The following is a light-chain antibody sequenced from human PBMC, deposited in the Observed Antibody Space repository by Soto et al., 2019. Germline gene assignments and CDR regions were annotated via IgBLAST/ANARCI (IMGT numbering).Light chain of an antibody. V-gene: IGKV1-5*03. CDR1: QSISGW. Sequence: ASVGDRVTITCRASQSISGWLAWYQQRPGKAPKLMIYKASTLETGVPSRFSGSGSGTEFTLTIKNLQPDDFATYYCKQYGSSLLTFGGGTKVDIK. CDR3: KQYGSSLLT. J-gene: IGKJ4*01. CDR2: KAS.